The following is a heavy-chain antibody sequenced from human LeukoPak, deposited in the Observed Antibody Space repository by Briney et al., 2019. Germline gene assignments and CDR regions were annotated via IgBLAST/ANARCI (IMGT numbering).Heavy chain of an antibody. V-gene: IGHV4-59*01. CDR2: IYYSGST. CDR3: ARYYYGSGSSPPVFDY. Sequence: SETLSLTCTVSGGSIGSYYWSWLRQPPGKGLEWIGYIYYSGSTNYNPSLKSRVTISVDTSKNQFSLKLSSVTAADTAVYYCARYYYGSGSSPPVFDYWGQGTLVTVSS. D-gene: IGHD3-10*01. J-gene: IGHJ4*02. CDR1: GGSIGSYY.